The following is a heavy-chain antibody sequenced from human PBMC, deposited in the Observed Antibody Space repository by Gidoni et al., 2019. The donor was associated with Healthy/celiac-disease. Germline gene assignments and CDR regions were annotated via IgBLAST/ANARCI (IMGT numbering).Heavy chain of an antibody. CDR1: GGPFSGYY. D-gene: IGHD3-9*01. CDR2: INHSGST. CDR3: ASLFNFDWSPGDY. J-gene: IGHJ4*02. Sequence: QVQLQQWGAGLLKPSEPLSLTCAVYGGPFSGYYWSWIRQPPGKGLEWIGEINHSGSTNYNPSLKSRVTISVDTSKNQFSLKLSSVTAADTAVYYCASLFNFDWSPGDYWGQGTLVTVSS. V-gene: IGHV4-34*01.